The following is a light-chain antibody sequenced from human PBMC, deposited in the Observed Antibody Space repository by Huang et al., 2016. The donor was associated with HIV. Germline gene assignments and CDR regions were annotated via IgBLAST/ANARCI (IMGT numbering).Light chain of an antibody. V-gene: IGKV1-39*01. CDR2: TAS. CDR3: QQSYSTPLT. Sequence: DIQMTQSPPSLSASVGDRVTITCRASQNINNYLNWYQQKPGKAPNLLIYTASSLQSGVPSRFSGSGSGTDFALTINSLQPEDFTTYYCQQSYSTPLTFGGGTKVEIK. CDR1: QNINNY. J-gene: IGKJ4*01.